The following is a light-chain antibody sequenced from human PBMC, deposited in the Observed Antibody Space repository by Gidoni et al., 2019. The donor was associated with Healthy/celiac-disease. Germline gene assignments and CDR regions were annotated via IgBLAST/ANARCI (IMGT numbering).Light chain of an antibody. CDR1: QSVSSY. CDR3: QQRSNWLT. Sequence: EIVLTQSPATLSLSPGESATLSCRASQSVSSYLAWYQQKPGQAPRLLIYDASNRATGIPARFSGSGSGTDFTLTISSLEPEDFAVYYGQQRSNWLTFGGGTKVEIK. V-gene: IGKV3-11*01. CDR2: DAS. J-gene: IGKJ4*01.